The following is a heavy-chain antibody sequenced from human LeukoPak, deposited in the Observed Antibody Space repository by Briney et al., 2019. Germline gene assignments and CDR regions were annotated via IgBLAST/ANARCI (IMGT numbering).Heavy chain of an antibody. CDR2: IYHSGST. D-gene: IGHD1-26*01. J-gene: IGHJ3*02. Sequence: PSGTLSLTCAVSGGSISSSNWWSWVRQPPGKGLEWIGEIYHSGSTNYNPSLKSRVTISVDKSKNQFSLKLSSVTAADTAVYYCARESGSGSSEHAFDIWGQGTMVTVSS. CDR1: GGSISSSNW. CDR3: ARESGSGSSEHAFDI. V-gene: IGHV4-4*02.